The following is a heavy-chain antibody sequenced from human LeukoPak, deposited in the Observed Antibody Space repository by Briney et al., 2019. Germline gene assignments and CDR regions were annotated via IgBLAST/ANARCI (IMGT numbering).Heavy chain of an antibody. J-gene: IGHJ4*02. CDR2: IKQDGSEK. D-gene: IGHD3-3*01. CDR1: GFTFSSYW. V-gene: IGHV3-7*01. CDR3: ARGAEEAIFGVVIPDY. Sequence: PGGSLRLSCAASGFTFSSYWMSWVRQAPGKGLEWVANIKQDGSEKYYVDSVKGRLTISRDNAKNSLYLQMNSLRAEDTAVYYCARGAEEAIFGVVIPDYWGQGTLVTVSS.